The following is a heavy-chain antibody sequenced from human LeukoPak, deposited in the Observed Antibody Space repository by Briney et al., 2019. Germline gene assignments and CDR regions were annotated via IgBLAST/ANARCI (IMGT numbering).Heavy chain of an antibody. CDR1: GGSISSSNYY. V-gene: IGHV4-61*05. Sequence: SETLSLTCTVSGGSISSSNYYWGWIRQPPGKGLEWIGYSYYSGSTNYNPSLKSRVTISVDTSKNQFSLKLSSVTAADTAVYYCARGGRRYGSGSYYNNWFDPWGQGTLVTVSS. CDR3: ARGGRRYGSGSYYNNWFDP. J-gene: IGHJ5*02. CDR2: SYYSGST. D-gene: IGHD3-10*01.